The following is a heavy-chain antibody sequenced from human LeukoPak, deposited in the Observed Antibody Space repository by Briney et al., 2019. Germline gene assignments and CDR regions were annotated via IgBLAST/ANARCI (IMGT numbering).Heavy chain of an antibody. V-gene: IGHV1-2*02. D-gene: IGHD1-26*01. CDR2: INPNSGGT. CDR1: GYTFTGYY. Sequence: ASVKASCKASGYTFTGYYMHWVRQAPGQGLEWMGWINPNSGGTNYAQKFQGRVTMTRDTSISTAYMELSRLRSDDTAVYYCARSIVGATTEERLDYWGQGTLVTVSS. CDR3: ARSIVGATTEERLDY. J-gene: IGHJ4*02.